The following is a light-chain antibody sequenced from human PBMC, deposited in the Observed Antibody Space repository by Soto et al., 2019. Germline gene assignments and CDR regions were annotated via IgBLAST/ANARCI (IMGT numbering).Light chain of an antibody. CDR1: QRTNSF. CDR2: AAS. J-gene: IGKJ5*01. CDR3: QQLNSYPIT. Sequence: RQLTQSPSFLSASVGDRVTITCRASQRTNSFLAWYQQTPGKAPNLLIYAASTLQTGVPSRFSGSESGTEFTLTISSLQPEDFATYYCQQLNSYPITFGQGTRLEIK. V-gene: IGKV1-9*01.